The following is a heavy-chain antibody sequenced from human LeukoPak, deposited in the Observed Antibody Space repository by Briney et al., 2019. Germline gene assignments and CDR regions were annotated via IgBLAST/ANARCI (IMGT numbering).Heavy chain of an antibody. CDR2: IYYSGST. CDR1: GASISSGDYY. J-gene: IGHJ5*02. Sequence: PSETLSLTCTVSGASISSGDYYWSWIRQPPGKGLEWIGSIYYSGSTFHYNPSLKSRVAISIDTSKNQFSLSLSSVTAADTAVYYCASTNCSRSSCFEANCFDPGGQGTLVTVSS. V-gene: IGHV4-30-4*08. CDR3: ASTNCSRSSCFEANCFDP. D-gene: IGHD2-2*01.